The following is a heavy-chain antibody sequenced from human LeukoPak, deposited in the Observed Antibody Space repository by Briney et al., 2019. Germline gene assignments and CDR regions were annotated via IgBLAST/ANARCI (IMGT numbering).Heavy chain of an antibody. J-gene: IGHJ4*02. D-gene: IGHD3-22*01. CDR1: GFTFSNYW. V-gene: IGHV3-48*04. CDR3: AREGHYDSSGYFYFDY. Sequence: GGSLRLSCAASGFTFSNYWMSWVRQAPGKGLEWVSYISSSSSTIYYADSVKGRFTISRDNAKNSLYLQMNSLRAEDTAVYYCAREGHYDSSGYFYFDYWGQGTLVTVSS. CDR2: ISSSSSTI.